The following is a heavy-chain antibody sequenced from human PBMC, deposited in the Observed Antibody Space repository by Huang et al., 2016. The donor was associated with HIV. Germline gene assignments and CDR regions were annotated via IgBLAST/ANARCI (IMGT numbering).Heavy chain of an antibody. J-gene: IGHJ4*02. CDR2: ISYDAKTK. V-gene: IGHV3-30*18. D-gene: IGHD6-13*01. CDR3: AKGGSAAAVLDF. Sequence: QVQLVESGGGVVQPGRSLRISCAASGFTFSSYCMHWGRQATGKGVEWVAVISYDAKTKYYADSVKGRFSISRDNSKTTVYLQLNSLRLEDTAVYYCAKGGSAAAVLDFWGQGTLVTVSS. CDR1: GFTFSSYC.